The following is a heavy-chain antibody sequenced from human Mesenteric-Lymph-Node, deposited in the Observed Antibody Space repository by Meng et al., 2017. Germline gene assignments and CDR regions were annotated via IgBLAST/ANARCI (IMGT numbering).Heavy chain of an antibody. CDR3: ARDATNPVSSGYFIFDY. D-gene: IGHD3-22*01. Sequence: GESLKISCKGSGYSFTSYWIGWVRQMPGKGLEWMGIIYPGDSDTRYSPSFQGQVTISADKSISTAYLQWSSLKASDTAMYYCARDATNPVSSGYFIFDYWGQGTLVTVSS. CDR2: IYPGDSDT. V-gene: IGHV5-51*01. CDR1: GYSFTSYW. J-gene: IGHJ4*02.